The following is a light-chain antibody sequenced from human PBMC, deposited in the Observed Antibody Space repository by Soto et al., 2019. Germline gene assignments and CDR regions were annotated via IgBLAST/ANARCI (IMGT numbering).Light chain of an antibody. CDR2: EVT. V-gene: IGLV2-14*01. J-gene: IGLJ1*01. Sequence: QSVLTQPPSASGTPGQRVTISCSGSNSNIGSNTVNWYQQHPGKAPKLMIYEVTNRPSGVSNRFSGSKSGSTASLTISGLQAEDEADYYCSSYTSSNTFVFGTGTKVTVL. CDR3: SSYTSSNTFV. CDR1: NSNIGSNT.